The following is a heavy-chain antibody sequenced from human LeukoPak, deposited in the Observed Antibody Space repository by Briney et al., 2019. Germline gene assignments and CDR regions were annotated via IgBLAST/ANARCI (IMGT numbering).Heavy chain of an antibody. CDR3: ARDISGYYPN. Sequence: GGSLRLSCAASGFTFNDHWIHWVRQAPGKGLVWVSLINLDGRITSYADFVKGRFTISRDNARNTVYLQMDSLRAEDTALYYCARDISGYYPNWGQGTLVTVSS. D-gene: IGHD3-22*01. V-gene: IGHV3-74*01. CDR2: INLDGRIT. CDR1: GFTFNDHW. J-gene: IGHJ4*02.